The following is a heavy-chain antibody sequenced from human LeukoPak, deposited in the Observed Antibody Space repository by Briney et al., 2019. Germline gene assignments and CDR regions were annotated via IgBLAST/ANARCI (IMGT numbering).Heavy chain of an antibody. CDR2: ISGSGTTT. CDR3: AKVPKYCGGDCYSYIDY. CDR1: GFTFSNFG. D-gene: IGHD2-21*02. J-gene: IGHJ4*02. Sequence: GGSLRLSCAASGFTFSNFGLSWVRQAPGKGLEWFSIISGSGTTTFYADSVRGRFTVSRDNSKNTLYLQMNTLRAEDTAVYYCAKVPKYCGGDCYSYIDYWGQGTLVTVSS. V-gene: IGHV3-23*01.